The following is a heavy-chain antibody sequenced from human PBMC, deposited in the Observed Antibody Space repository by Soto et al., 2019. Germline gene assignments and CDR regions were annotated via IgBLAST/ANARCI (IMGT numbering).Heavy chain of an antibody. CDR2: IYYSGST. CDR1: GGSISSSSYY. D-gene: IGHD4-4*01. J-gene: IGHJ5*02. CDR3: ARVQAVTVANWFDP. Sequence: PSETLSLTCTVSGGSISSSSYYWGWIRQPPGKGLEWIGSIYYSGSTYYNPSLKSRVTISVDTSKNQFSLKLSSVTAADTAVYYCARVQAVTVANWFDPWVQGTLVTVS. V-gene: IGHV4-39*01.